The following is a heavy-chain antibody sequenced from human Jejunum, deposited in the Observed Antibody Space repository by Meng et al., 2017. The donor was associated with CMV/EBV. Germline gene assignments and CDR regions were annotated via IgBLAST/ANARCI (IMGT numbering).Heavy chain of an antibody. Sequence: FNSYYIHWVRQAPGQGLEWMGWINPHSGDTNYAQIFQGRVTMTRDTSISTAYMELSRLRSDDTAVYYCARDMYPYYYGSGNYNYFDSWGQGTLVTVSS. CDR3: ARDMYPYYYGSGNYNYFDS. J-gene: IGHJ4*02. V-gene: IGHV1-2*02. CDR2: INPHSGDT. D-gene: IGHD3-10*01. CDR1: FNSYY.